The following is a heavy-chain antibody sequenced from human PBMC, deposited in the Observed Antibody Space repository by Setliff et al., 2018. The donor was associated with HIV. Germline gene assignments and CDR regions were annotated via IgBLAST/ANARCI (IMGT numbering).Heavy chain of an antibody. CDR2: ISSNGGST. J-gene: IGHJ4*02. D-gene: IGHD3-16*01. V-gene: IGHV3-64*04. CDR3: ARDAKGGIDY. CDR1: GFTFSSYA. Sequence: PGGSLRLSCAASGFTFSSYAMHWVRQAPGKGLEYVSAISSNGGSTYYADSVKGRFTISRDNSKNTLYLQMNSLRVEDTATYYCARDAKGGIDYWGQGTLVTVSS.